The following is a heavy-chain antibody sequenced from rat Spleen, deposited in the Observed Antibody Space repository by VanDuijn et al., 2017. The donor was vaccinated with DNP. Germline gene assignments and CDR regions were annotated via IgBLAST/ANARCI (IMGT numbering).Heavy chain of an antibody. CDR2: ISYNGGTP. J-gene: IGHJ4*01. CDR3: ARHRTIMPYYYSMDA. D-gene: IGHD1-12*01. CDR1: GFTFNDYY. V-gene: IGHV5-7*01. Sequence: EVLLVESDGGLVQPGRSLKLSCAVSGFTFNDYYMAWVRQAPAKGLEWVATISYNGGTPYYRDSVKGRFTISRDNAQSTLYLQMDSLRSEDTATYYCARHRTIMPYYYSMDAWGQRASVTVSS.